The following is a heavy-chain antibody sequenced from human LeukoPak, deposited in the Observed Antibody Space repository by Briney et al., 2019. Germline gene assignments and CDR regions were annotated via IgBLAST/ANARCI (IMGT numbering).Heavy chain of an antibody. V-gene: IGHV3-23*01. J-gene: IGHJ6*02. CDR2: ISGSGGST. CDR1: GFTFSSYA. D-gene: IGHD3-10*01. Sequence: PGGFLRLSCAASGFTFSSYAMSWVRQAPGKGLEWVSAISGSGGSTYYADSVKGRFTISRDNSKNTLYLQMNSLRAEDTAVYYCAKGRYYGSGSYYPYGMDVWGQGTTVTVSS. CDR3: AKGRYYGSGSYYPYGMDV.